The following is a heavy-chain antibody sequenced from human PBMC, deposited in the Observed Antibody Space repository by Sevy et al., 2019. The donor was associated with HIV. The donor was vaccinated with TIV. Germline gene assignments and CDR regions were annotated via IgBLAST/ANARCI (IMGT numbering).Heavy chain of an antibody. CDR1: GLIFTSSA. V-gene: IGHV1-58*01. CDR3: AAEDMTTFGGPLRVFDI. D-gene: IGHD3-16*01. CDR2: IVVGSGVT. J-gene: IGHJ3*02. Sequence: ASVKVSCKASGLIFTSSAVQWVRQARGQRLAWVGWIVVGSGVTNYAQTFHERVTITRVMSTNTVPMEGSSLRSDDTAMYYCAAEDMTTFGGPLRVFDIWGQGTVVTVSS.